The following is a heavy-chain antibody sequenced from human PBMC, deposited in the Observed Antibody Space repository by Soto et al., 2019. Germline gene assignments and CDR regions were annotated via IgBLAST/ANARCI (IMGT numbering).Heavy chain of an antibody. CDR2: IYDSGST. CDR1: GDSISSGGYF. Sequence: QVQLQESGPGLVKPSQTLSLTCTVSGDSISSGGYFWSWIRQHTEKGLEWIGYIYDSGSTNYNPSLTSRATISVDTSKNQFSLNLSSVPAADTAVYYCAREVDYWGQGTLVTVSS. J-gene: IGHJ4*02. V-gene: IGHV4-31*03. CDR3: AREVDY.